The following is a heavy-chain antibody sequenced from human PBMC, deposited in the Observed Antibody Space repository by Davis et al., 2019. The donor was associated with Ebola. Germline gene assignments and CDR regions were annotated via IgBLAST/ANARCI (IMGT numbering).Heavy chain of an antibody. D-gene: IGHD3-10*01. J-gene: IGHJ4*02. Sequence: GESLKISCKGSGYTFSSFWMNWVRQAPGKGLEWVSRINSDGTSSNYTDVVRGRFTVSRDNAKNTLYLQMNSLKTEDTAVYYCTSTPPMVQGVISEGDYWGQGTLVTVSS. V-gene: IGHV3-74*01. CDR1: GYTFSSFW. CDR2: INSDGTSS. CDR3: TSTPPMVQGVISEGDY.